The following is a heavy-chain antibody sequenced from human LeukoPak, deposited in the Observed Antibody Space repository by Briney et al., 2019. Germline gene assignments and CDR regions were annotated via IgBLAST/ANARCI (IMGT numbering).Heavy chain of an antibody. J-gene: IGHJ4*02. D-gene: IGHD3-10*01. V-gene: IGHV4-34*01. CDR3: ARGTGSGTFDY. Sequence: SETLSLTCAVYGGSFSGYYWSWIRQPPGKGLEWIGEINHSGSTNYNPSLKSRVTISVDTSKNQFSLKLSSVTAADTAVYCCARGTGSGTFDYWGQGTLVTVSS. CDR1: GGSFSGYY. CDR2: INHSGST.